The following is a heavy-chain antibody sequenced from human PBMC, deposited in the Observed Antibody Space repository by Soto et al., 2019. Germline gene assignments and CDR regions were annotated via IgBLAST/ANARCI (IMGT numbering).Heavy chain of an antibody. CDR1: GGSLSGYS. V-gene: IGHV4-59*01. CDR3: AREKSPMAPTYFSYAMDV. Sequence: SETLSLTCTVSGGSLSGYSWSWIRQSPGKGLEWIGYVYSGGGTNYSPSFMSRVTISVDTTDNQFSLKLNSVTAADTAVYYCAREKSPMAPTYFSYAMDVWGQGTTVTVSS. J-gene: IGHJ6*01. D-gene: IGHD2-2*01. CDR2: VYSGGGT.